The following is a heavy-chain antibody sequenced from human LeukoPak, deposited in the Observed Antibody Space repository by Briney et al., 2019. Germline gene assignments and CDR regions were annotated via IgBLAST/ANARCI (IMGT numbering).Heavy chain of an antibody. V-gene: IGHV1-3*01. CDR3: ASEGPYYDILTGYSY. CDR2: INAGNGNT. D-gene: IGHD3-9*01. J-gene: IGHJ4*02. CDR1: GYTFTSYA. Sequence: ASVKVSCKASGYTFTSYAMHWVRQAPGQRLEWMGWINAGNGNTKYSQKFQGRVTITRDTSISTAYMELSRLRSDDTAVYYCASEGPYYDILTGYSYWGQGTLVTVSS.